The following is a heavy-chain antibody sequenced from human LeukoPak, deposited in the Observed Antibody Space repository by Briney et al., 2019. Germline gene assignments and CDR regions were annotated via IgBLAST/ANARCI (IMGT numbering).Heavy chain of an antibody. V-gene: IGHV1-2*02. Sequence: ASVQVSCKASGYTFTRYYLHWVRQAPGQGLEWMGWIYPNRGGTNDAQKFQGRVTMTRETSISTAYMELSRLRSDDTAVYYCARFDCSGSSCYSERGWRAFDIWGQGTMVTASS. CDR1: GYTFTRYY. J-gene: IGHJ3*02. D-gene: IGHD2-15*01. CDR2: IYPNRGGT. CDR3: ARFDCSGSSCYSERGWRAFDI.